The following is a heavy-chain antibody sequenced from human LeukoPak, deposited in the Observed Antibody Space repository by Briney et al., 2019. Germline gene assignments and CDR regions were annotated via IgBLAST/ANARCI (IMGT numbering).Heavy chain of an antibody. J-gene: IGHJ5*02. V-gene: IGHV3-7*03. Sequence: GGSLRLSCAASGFTFSSYWMSWVRQAPGKGLEWVANIKQDGSEKYYVDSVKGRFTISRDNAKNSLYLQMNSLRAEDTAVYYCAGYDCADWFDPWGQGTLVTVSS. CDR3: AGYDCADWFDP. CDR2: IKQDGSEK. D-gene: IGHD2-21*02. CDR1: GFTFSSYW.